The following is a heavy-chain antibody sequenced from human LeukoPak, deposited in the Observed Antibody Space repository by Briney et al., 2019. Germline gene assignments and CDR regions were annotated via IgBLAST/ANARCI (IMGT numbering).Heavy chain of an antibody. CDR2: IYHSGST. V-gene: IGHV4-61*01. D-gene: IGHD3-22*01. CDR1: GGSVSSGTYY. J-gene: IGHJ4*02. CDR3: ARLYYYDSSGYYPYYFDY. Sequence: SETLSLTCTVSGGSVSSGTYYWSRIRQPPGKGLEWIGYIYHSGSTTYNPSLKSRVTISVDTSKNQFSLKLSSMTAADTAVYYCARLYYYDSSGYYPYYFDYWGQGTLVTVSS.